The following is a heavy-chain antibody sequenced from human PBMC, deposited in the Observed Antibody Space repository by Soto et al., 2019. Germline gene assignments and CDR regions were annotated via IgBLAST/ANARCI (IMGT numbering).Heavy chain of an antibody. CDR2: ISGSGGST. J-gene: IGHJ4*02. V-gene: IGHV3-23*01. CDR1: GLSFSTYA. D-gene: IGHD5-12*01. Sequence: PGGSLRLSCTASGLSFSTYAMSWVRQAPGMGLEWVSTISGSGGSTYYADSVKGRFTISRDNSRNTLYLQMNSLRAEDTAVYYCAKHRGYEKSVFDYWGQGTLVTVSS. CDR3: AKHRGYEKSVFDY.